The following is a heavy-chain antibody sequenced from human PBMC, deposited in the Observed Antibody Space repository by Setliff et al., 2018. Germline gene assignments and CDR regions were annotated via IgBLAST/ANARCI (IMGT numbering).Heavy chain of an antibody. J-gene: IGHJ4*02. Sequence: GGSLRLSCAASGFTFSSYRMHWVRQAPGKGLEWVAVIWEYGGNKYHADSVKGRFTISRDNSKNTLYLQMNSLRPEDTAVYYCARTCSGSGCYAGLESWGQGTPVTVSS. CDR1: GFTFSSYR. V-gene: IGHV3-33*08. D-gene: IGHD2-15*01. CDR2: IWEYGGNK. CDR3: ARTCSGSGCYAGLES.